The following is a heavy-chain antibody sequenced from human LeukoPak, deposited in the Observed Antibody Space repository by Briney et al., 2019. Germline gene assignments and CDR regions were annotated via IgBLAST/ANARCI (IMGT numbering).Heavy chain of an antibody. D-gene: IGHD1-26*01. CDR1: GGSIRSYY. J-gene: IGHJ6*03. V-gene: IGHV4-59*01. CDR3: TSGSYSFYYMDV. Sequence: SETLSLTCTVSGGSIRSYYWSWIRQPPGKGLEWIGYLYYSGSTNYNPSLKSRVTISVDTSKNQFSLRLSSVTAADTAVYYCTSGSYSFYYMDVWGKGTTVTVSS. CDR2: LYYSGST.